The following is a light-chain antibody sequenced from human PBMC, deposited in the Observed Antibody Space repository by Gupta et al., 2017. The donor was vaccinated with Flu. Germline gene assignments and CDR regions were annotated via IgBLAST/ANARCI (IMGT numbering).Light chain of an antibody. J-gene: IGLJ3*02. CDR1: NIGSKS. Sequence: SYVLTQPPSGSVAPGQTARITCGGNNIGSKSVHWYQQKPGQAPMLLVYDDSVRHSGIPERFSGSNYGTTATVTIIRVEAGDEADYYCQVWDSSSDNWVFGGGTKLTVL. CDR2: DDS. CDR3: QVWDSSSDNWV. V-gene: IGLV3-21*02.